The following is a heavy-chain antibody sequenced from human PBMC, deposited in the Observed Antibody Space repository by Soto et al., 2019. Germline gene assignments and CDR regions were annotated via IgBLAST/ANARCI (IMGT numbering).Heavy chain of an antibody. V-gene: IGHV3-23*01. D-gene: IGHD6-19*01. CDR3: ASRTSGWYFDY. CDR2: ISGSGDST. J-gene: IGHJ4*02. Sequence: EVQLLESGGGLVQPGGSPRLSCTASGFTFSSYAMNWVRQAPGKGLEWVSVISGSGDSTYYADSVKGRFTISRDNSKNTLYLQMKSLRAEDTAVYYCASRTSGWYFDYWGQGTVVTVSS. CDR1: GFTFSSYA.